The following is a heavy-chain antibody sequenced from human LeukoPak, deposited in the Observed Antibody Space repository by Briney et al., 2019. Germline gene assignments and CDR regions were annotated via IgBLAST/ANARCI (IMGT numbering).Heavy chain of an antibody. Sequence: GSLRLSCAASGFTVSSNYMSWVRQAPGKGLEWVSVIYSGGSTYYADSVKGRFTISRDNSKHTLYLQMNSLRVEDTAVYYCARDRLYSSSSEDYWGQGTLVTVSS. CDR3: ARDRLYSSSSEDY. CDR1: GFTVSSNY. J-gene: IGHJ4*02. V-gene: IGHV3-53*01. CDR2: IYSGGST. D-gene: IGHD6-6*01.